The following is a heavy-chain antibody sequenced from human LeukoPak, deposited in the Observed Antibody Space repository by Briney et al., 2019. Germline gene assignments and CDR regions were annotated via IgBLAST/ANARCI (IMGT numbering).Heavy chain of an antibody. CDR2: IRSKIDGGAT. CDR1: GFNVNNAW. CDR3: YTSITDY. V-gene: IGHV3-15*07. Sequence: GGSLRLSCVASGFNVNNAWMSWVRQAPGKGLEWVGRIRSKIDGGATDYAAPVKGRFTISRDDSKNTLYLQINSLKIEDTAMYYCYTSITDYWGQGTLVTVSS. J-gene: IGHJ4*02. D-gene: IGHD2-21*01.